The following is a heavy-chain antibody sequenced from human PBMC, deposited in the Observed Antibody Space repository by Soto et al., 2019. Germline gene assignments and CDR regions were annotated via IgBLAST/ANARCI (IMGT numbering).Heavy chain of an antibody. CDR1: GYSFTSYW. CDR3: ARGPNYASNGYGAFDI. V-gene: IGHV5-51*01. D-gene: IGHD3-22*01. CDR2: IYPGDSDT. Sequence: GESLKISCKGSGYSFTSYWIGWVRQMPGKSLEWMGIIYPGDSDTRYSPSFQGQVTISADKSISTAYLQWSSLKASDTAMYYCARGPNYASNGYGAFDIWGQGTEVTVSS. J-gene: IGHJ3*02.